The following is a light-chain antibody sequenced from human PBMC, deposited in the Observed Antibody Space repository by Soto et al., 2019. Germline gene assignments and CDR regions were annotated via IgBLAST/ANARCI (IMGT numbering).Light chain of an antibody. CDR3: SSYTSSSTLV. J-gene: IGLJ1*01. Sequence: QSVLTQPASVSGSPGQSITIFCTGTSSDVGGYNYVSWYQQHPGKAPKLMIYEVSNRPSGVSNRFSGSKSGNTASLTISGLRAEDEADYYCSSYTSSSTLVFGTGTKLTVL. CDR2: EVS. V-gene: IGLV2-14*01. CDR1: SSDVGGYNY.